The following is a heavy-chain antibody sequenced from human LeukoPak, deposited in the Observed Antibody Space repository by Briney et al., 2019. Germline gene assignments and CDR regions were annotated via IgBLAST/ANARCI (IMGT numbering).Heavy chain of an antibody. CDR2: IYPGDSDT. V-gene: IGHV5-51*01. CDR3: ARPYCSGGSCFEYFQH. CDR1: GYSFTSYW. J-gene: IGHJ1*01. Sequence: GESLKISCKGSGYSFTSYWIGWVRQMPWKGLEWMGIIYPGDSDTRYSPSFQGQVTISADKSISTAYLQWSSLKASDTAMYYCARPYCSGGSCFEYFQHWGQGTLVTVSS. D-gene: IGHD2-15*01.